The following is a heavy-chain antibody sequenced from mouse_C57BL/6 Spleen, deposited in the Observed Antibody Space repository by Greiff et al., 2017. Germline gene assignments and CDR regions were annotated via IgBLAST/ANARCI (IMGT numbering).Heavy chain of an antibody. CDR1: GYTFTSYW. CDR2: IDPSDSYT. Sequence: QVQLQQPGAELVKPGASVKLSCKASGYTFTSYWMQWVKQRPGQGLEWIGEIDPSDSYTNYNQKFKGKATLTVDTSSSTAYMQLSSLNSEDSAVYYCARYYYGSSPDYWGQGTTLTVSS. J-gene: IGHJ2*01. D-gene: IGHD1-1*01. CDR3: ARYYYGSSPDY. V-gene: IGHV1-50*01.